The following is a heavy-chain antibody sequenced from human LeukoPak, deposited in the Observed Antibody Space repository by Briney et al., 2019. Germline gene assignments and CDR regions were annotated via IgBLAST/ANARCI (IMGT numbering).Heavy chain of an antibody. CDR3: ARDKKEYYYDSSGYYPFDY. V-gene: IGHV1-18*01. CDR1: GGTFSSYA. D-gene: IGHD3-22*01. J-gene: IGHJ4*02. CDR2: ISAYNGNT. Sequence: ASVKVSCKASGGTFSSYAISWVRQAPGQGLEWMGWISAYNGNTNYAQKLQGRVTMTTDTSTSTAYMELRSLRSDDTAVYYCARDKKEYYYDSSGYYPFDYWGQGTLVTVSS.